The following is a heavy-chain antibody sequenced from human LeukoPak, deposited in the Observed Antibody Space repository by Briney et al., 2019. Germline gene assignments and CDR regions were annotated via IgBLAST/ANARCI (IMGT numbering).Heavy chain of an antibody. V-gene: IGHV3-53*04. J-gene: IGHJ4*02. CDR3: ARGVTTFDY. D-gene: IGHD4-17*01. Sequence: GGSLRLSCAAYGFTVGINYMNWVRQAPGKGLEWVSVIYSGGSTYYADSVKDRFTISRHNSKNTLYLQMNSLRAEDTAVYYCARGVTTFDYWGQGTLVTVSS. CDR2: IYSGGST. CDR1: GFTVGINY.